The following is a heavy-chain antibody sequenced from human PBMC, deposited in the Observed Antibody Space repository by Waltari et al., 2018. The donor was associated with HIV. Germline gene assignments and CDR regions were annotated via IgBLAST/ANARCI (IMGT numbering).Heavy chain of an antibody. Sequence: QLQLQESGPGLVKPSETLSLTCTVSGGSISSSSYYWGWIRQPPGKGLEWIGSIYYSGSTNYNPSLKRRVTISVDTSKNQFSLKLSSVTAADTAVYYCARHSLTYYYDSSGYSVAFDYWGQGTLVTVSS. V-gene: IGHV4-39*01. CDR2: IYYSGST. D-gene: IGHD3-22*01. CDR1: GGSISSSSYY. J-gene: IGHJ4*02. CDR3: ARHSLTYYYDSSGYSVAFDY.